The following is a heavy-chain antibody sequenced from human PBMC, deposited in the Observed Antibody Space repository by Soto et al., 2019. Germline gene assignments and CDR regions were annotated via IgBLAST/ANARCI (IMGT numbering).Heavy chain of an antibody. CDR1: DASVRTGSYS. Sequence: SETRSLTCSVSDASVRTGSYSWCWIRQRPGKGLEWIGYIYYSGSTNYNPSLKTRVTISVDTSKNQFSLKLNSVTAADTAVYYCARESVWFGESFDYWGQGTLVTVSS. D-gene: IGHD3-10*01. CDR2: IYYSGST. CDR3: ARESVWFGESFDY. J-gene: IGHJ4*02. V-gene: IGHV4-61*01.